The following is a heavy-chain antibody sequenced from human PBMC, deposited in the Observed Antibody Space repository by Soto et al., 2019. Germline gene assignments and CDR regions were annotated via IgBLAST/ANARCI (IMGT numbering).Heavy chain of an antibody. CDR3: AKGGPDCASTTCYLLVAFDI. Sequence: QVRLVQSGGGVVQPGRSLRLSCAASGFTFSSYVTHWVRQAPGKGLEWVAVISHDGNNKYYADSVKGRFTISRDNSKNTLYLQMNSLRTEDTAVYYCAKGGPDCASTTCYLLVAFDIWGQGTMVTVSS. D-gene: IGHD2-2*01. CDR2: ISHDGNNK. J-gene: IGHJ3*02. CDR1: GFTFSSYV. V-gene: IGHV3-30*18.